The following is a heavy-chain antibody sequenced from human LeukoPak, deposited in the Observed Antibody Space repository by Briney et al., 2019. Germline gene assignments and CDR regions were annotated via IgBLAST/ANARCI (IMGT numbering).Heavy chain of an antibody. V-gene: IGHV4-4*07. CDR1: GGSISSYY. CDR2: IYISGIT. D-gene: IGHD6-19*01. CDR3: ARDLADSGAFDI. Sequence: SETLSLTCTVSGGSISSYYWSWIRQPAGKGLDWIGRIYISGITNDNPSLKSRVIMSVDTSKNQFSLKLSSVTAADTAVYYCARDLADSGAFDIWGQGTMVTVSS. J-gene: IGHJ3*02.